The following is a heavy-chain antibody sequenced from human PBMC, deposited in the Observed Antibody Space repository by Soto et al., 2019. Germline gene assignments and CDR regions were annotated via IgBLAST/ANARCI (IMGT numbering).Heavy chain of an antibody. CDR2: IYWDDSK. J-gene: IGHJ4*02. V-gene: IGHV2-5*02. Sequence: QITLKESGPTLVRPTQTLTLTCAFSGFSLSTSGVGVGWIRQPPGKALERLAVIYWDDSKHYSPSLRSRLTITKDTSKNQVVLTMTNMDPMDTGTSYCAHKGPEDWPLDYWGQGTLVTVSS. CDR3: AHKGPEDWPLDY. CDR1: GFSLSTSGVG. D-gene: IGHD3-9*01.